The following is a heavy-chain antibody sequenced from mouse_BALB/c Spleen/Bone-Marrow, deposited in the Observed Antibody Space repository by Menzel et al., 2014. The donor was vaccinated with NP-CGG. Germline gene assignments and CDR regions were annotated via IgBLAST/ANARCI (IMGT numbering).Heavy chain of an antibody. CDR1: GFTFNSNT. Sequence: EVMLVESGGGLVQPGGSLKLSCAASGFTFNSNTMSWVRQTPEKRLEWVAYITNGGGATYYLDTVKGRFTISRDSAKHTLYLQMSSLKSEDTAMYYCARPRYPFYAMDSWGQGTSVTVSS. V-gene: IGHV5-12-2*01. J-gene: IGHJ4*01. D-gene: IGHD2-14*01. CDR3: ARPRYPFYAMDS. CDR2: ITNGGGAT.